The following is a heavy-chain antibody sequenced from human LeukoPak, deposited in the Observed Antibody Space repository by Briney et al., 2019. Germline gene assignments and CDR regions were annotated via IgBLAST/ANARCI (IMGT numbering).Heavy chain of an antibody. CDR3: ARDHSSGWYSDYFDY. V-gene: IGHV3-23*01. CDR1: GFTFSNYA. CDR2: ISGSGGTT. D-gene: IGHD6-19*01. J-gene: IGHJ4*02. Sequence: GGSLRLSCAASGFTFSNYAMTWVRQAPGKGLEWVSGISGSGGTTSYADSVKGRFTISRDNSKNTLYLQMNSLRAEDTAVYYCARDHSSGWYSDYFDYWGQGTLVTVSS.